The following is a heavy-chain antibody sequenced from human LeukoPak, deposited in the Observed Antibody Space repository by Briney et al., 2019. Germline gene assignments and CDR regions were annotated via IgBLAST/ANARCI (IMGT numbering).Heavy chain of an antibody. J-gene: IGHJ1*01. CDR3: ARGNSYDSSGYPEYFQN. CDR2: NKNDGSNT. Sequence: GRSLRLSCAASGFTFSSYCMHWGRQAPGKGLGWVLRNKNDGSNTTYADSVKGRFTISRDNSRNTVSLQMNTLRAEDTAVYYCARGNSYDSSGYPEYFQNWGQGTLVTVSS. V-gene: IGHV3-74*01. D-gene: IGHD3-22*01. CDR1: GFTFSSYC.